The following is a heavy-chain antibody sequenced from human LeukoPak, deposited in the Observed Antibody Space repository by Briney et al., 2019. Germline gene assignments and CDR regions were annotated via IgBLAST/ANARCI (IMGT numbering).Heavy chain of an antibody. CDR2: INHNGNVN. Sequence: AGGSLRLSCAASGFTFSSYWMNWARQAPGKGLEWVASINHNGNVNYYVDSVKGRFTISRDNAKNSLYLQMSNLRAEDTAVYYCASGVDLDSSTYRPFDYWGQGALVTVSS. D-gene: IGHD2/OR15-2a*01. CDR3: ASGVDLDSSTYRPFDY. V-gene: IGHV3-7*03. CDR1: GFTFSSYW. J-gene: IGHJ4*02.